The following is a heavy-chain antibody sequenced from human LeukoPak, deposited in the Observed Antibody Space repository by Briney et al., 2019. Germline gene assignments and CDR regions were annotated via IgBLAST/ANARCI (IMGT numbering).Heavy chain of an antibody. CDR3: ARSESGRWPQLGY. J-gene: IGHJ4*02. D-gene: IGHD5-24*01. CDR2: ISSNGGST. V-gene: IGHV3-64*01. CDR1: GFAFNNYA. Sequence: GGSLRLSCAASGFAFNNYAMHWVRQAPGKGLEYVSAISSNGGSTYYANSVKGRFTISRDNSKNTLYLQMGSLRAEDTAVYYCARSESGRWPQLGYWGQGTLVTVSS.